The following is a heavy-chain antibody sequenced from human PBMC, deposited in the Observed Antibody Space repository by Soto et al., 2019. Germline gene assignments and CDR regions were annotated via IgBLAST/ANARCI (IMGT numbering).Heavy chain of an antibody. CDR3: ATVEHIVVVTASTYYFDY. CDR2: FDPEDGET. CDR1: GYTLTELS. Sequence: SAKVSCKVPGYTLTELSMHWVRQAPGNGLEWMGGFDPEDGETIYAQKFQGRVTTTEDTSTDTAYMELSSLRSEDTAVYYCATVEHIVVVTASTYYFDYWGQGTLVTVSS. D-gene: IGHD2-21*02. J-gene: IGHJ4*02. V-gene: IGHV1-24*01.